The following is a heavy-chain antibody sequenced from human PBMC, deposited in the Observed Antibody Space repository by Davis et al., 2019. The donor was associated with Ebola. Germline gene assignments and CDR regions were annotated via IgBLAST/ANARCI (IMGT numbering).Heavy chain of an antibody. CDR2: ISAYNGNT. J-gene: IGHJ4*02. CDR3: ARASVVAAPFDY. CDR1: AYTFTSFG. V-gene: IGHV1-18*01. Sequence: ASLMVSCKPSAYTFTSFGISWVRQAPGQGLEWMGWISAYNGNTNYAQKLQGRVTMTTDTSTSTAYMGLRSLRSDDTAVYYCARASVVAAPFDYWGQGTLVTVSS. D-gene: IGHD2-15*01.